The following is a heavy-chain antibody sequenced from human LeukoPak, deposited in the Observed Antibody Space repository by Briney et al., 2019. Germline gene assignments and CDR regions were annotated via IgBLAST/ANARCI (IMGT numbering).Heavy chain of an antibody. CDR3: ARALQLWLEVDY. D-gene: IGHD5-18*01. CDR2: ISSSSYI. Sequence: PGGSLRLSCAASGFTFSSYSMNWVRQAPGKGLEWVSSISSSSYIYYADSVKGRFTISRDNAKNSLYLQMNSLRAENTAVYYCARALQLWLEVDYWGQGTLVTVSS. V-gene: IGHV3-21*01. CDR1: GFTFSSYS. J-gene: IGHJ4*02.